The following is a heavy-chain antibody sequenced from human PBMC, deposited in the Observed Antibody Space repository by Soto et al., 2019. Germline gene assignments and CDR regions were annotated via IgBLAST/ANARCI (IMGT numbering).Heavy chain of an antibody. CDR1: GGTFSSYA. V-gene: IGHV1-69*12. Sequence: QVQLVQSGAEVKKPGSSVKVSCKASGGTFSSYAISWVRQAPGQGLEWMGGIIPIFGTANYAQKFQGRVTITADEPTSKANGGRSSLGSEDRAVYSCGAGGCSGVGSSSFYYVMDAGAQGPPAPLSS. J-gene: IGHJ6*02. D-gene: IGHD2-15*01. CDR3: GAGGCSGVGSSSFYYVMDA. CDR2: IIPIFGTA.